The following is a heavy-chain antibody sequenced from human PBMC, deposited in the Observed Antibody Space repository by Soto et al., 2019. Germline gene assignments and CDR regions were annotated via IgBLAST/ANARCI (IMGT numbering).Heavy chain of an antibody. V-gene: IGHV3-23*01. CDR3: AKDRYNSLQIDPYFDF. D-gene: IGHD3-16*02. CDR2: ISGGGDHT. Sequence: GGSLRLSCEASGFTFSNYGMGWVRQAPGKGLEWVSAISGGGDHTYNADSVKGRFTISRDNSKNTLHLQMNSLRAEDTAVYYCAKDRYNSLQIDPYFDFWGQGTLVTVSS. J-gene: IGHJ4*02. CDR1: GFTFSNYG.